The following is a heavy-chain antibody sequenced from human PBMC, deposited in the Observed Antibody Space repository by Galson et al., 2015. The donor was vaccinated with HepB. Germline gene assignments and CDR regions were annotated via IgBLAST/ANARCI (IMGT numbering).Heavy chain of an antibody. CDR2: ISDTGETI. CDR3: VGYSTSVTQDDY. D-gene: IGHD2-15*01. V-gene: IGHV3-64D*06. Sequence: SLRLSCAASRFTFSTYVMHWIRQAPGKGPEYVSSISDTGETIYYADSVRGRFAISRDNSRNTVSLQMSSLRTEDTAVYYCVGYSTSVTQDDYWGQGTLVTVSS. CDR1: RFTFSTYV. J-gene: IGHJ4*02.